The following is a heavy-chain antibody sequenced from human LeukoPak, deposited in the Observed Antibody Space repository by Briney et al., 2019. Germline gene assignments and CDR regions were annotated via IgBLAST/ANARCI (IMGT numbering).Heavy chain of an antibody. CDR3: TTVNSSGWYGVPPQRWDV. Sequence: PGGSLRLSCAASGFTFSSYSMNWVRQAPGKGLEWVGRIKSKTDGGTTDYAAPVKGRFTISRDDSKNTLYLQMNSLKTEDTAVYYCTTVNSSGWYGVPPQRWDVWGQGTTVTVSS. CDR1: GFTFSSYS. D-gene: IGHD6-19*01. J-gene: IGHJ6*02. V-gene: IGHV3-15*01. CDR2: IKSKTDGGTT.